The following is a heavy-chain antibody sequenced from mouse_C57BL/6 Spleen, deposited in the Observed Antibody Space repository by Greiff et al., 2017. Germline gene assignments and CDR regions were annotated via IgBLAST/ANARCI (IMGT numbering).Heavy chain of an antibody. CDR2: ISGGGGNT. J-gene: IGHJ2*01. CDR1: GFTFSSYT. V-gene: IGHV5-9*01. D-gene: IGHD2-14*01. CDR3: ARHPRLLEAFDY. Sequence: EVQGVESGGGLVKPGGSLKLSCAASGFTFSSYTMSWVRQTPEKRLEWVATISGGGGNTYYPDSVKGRFTISRDNAKNTLYLQMSSLRSEDTALYYCARHPRLLEAFDYWCQGTTLTVSS.